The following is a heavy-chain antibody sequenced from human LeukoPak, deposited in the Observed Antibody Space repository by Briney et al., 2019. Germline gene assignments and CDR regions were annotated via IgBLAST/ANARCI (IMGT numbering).Heavy chain of an antibody. CDR3: ARGRYYYGSGSYPDWYFDL. D-gene: IGHD3-10*01. J-gene: IGHJ2*01. CDR2: IYYTGSR. Sequence: SETLSLTCVVSGASISSSDWWSWVRQSPGKGLEWIGEIYYTGSRNYNPSLKSRVTISVDTSKNQFSLKLSSVTAADTAVYYCARGRYYYGSGSYPDWYFDLWGRGTLVTVSS. CDR1: GASISSSDW. V-gene: IGHV4-4*02.